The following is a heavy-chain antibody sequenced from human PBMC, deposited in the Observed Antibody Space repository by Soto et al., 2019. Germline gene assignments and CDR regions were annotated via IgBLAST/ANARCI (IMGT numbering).Heavy chain of an antibody. V-gene: IGHV3-23*01. CDR2: ISGTGGST. D-gene: IGHD7-27*01. CDR3: GKGNSKWGTGDAFDI. CDR1: GFAFNNYA. J-gene: IGHJ3*02. Sequence: GYLRVSWAASGFAFNNYALNWVRQAPGKGLEWVSSISGTGGSTFYAGSAKGRFTISRDSSKNTLFLQMTSLRAEDTAVYYCGKGNSKWGTGDAFDIWGQGTMVT.